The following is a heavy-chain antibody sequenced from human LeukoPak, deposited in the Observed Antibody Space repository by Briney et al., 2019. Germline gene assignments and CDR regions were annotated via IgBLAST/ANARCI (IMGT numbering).Heavy chain of an antibody. CDR1: GFSFEIYM. CDR3: ARDRDTSGWNPERFDY. Sequence: WGSLRLSWAVSGFSFEIYMLIWVREAPGKWLERVANIKHDETEKDYVDSVKGRFTISRDNAKKSIVLQMNGLRVEDTGVYYCARDRDTSGWNPERFDYWGQGTPVTVSS. V-gene: IGHV3-7*01. D-gene: IGHD3-22*01. CDR2: IKHDETEK. J-gene: IGHJ4*02.